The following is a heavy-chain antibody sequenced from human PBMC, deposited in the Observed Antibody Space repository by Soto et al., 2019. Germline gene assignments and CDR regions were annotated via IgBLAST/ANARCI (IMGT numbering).Heavy chain of an antibody. V-gene: IGHV4-34*01. CDR2: INHSGST. Sequence: SETLSLTCAVYGGSFSGYYWSWIRQPPGKGLEWIGEINHSGSTNYNPSLKSRVTISVDTSKNQFSLKLSSVTAADTAVYYCAREGRITGTRHYYYYYMDVWGKGTTVTVSS. CDR3: AREGRITGTRHYYYYYMDV. J-gene: IGHJ6*03. CDR1: GGSFSGYY. D-gene: IGHD1-20*01.